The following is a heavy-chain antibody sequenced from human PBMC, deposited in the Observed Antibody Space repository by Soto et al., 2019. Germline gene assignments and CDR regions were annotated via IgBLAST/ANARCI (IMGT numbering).Heavy chain of an antibody. Sequence: SVKVSCKASGDRFSTYAFNWVRQAPGQGLEWLGGIMTFFGAAMYAQKFQGRVTITADELTTTVYMELSGLRYEDTAVYYCARGGKERFRGPGMDVWGQGTTVTVSS. J-gene: IGHJ6*02. V-gene: IGHV1-69*13. CDR3: ARGGKERFRGPGMDV. D-gene: IGHD1-1*01. CDR2: IMTFFGAA. CDR1: GDRFSTYA.